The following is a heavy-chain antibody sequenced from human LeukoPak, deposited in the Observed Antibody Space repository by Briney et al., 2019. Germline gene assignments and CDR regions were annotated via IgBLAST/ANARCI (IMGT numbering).Heavy chain of an antibody. J-gene: IGHJ4*02. V-gene: IGHV3-48*03. CDR2: ISGSATTI. D-gene: IGHD2-21*02. CDR3: ARRALPDF. Sequence: GGSLRLSCEASGFTFSSFEMNWVRRAPGKGLEFVSYISGSATTIYYADSVKGRFTISRDNAKNSLYLQKNSLRAEDTAVYYCARRALPDFWGQGTLVTVSS. CDR1: GFTFSSFE.